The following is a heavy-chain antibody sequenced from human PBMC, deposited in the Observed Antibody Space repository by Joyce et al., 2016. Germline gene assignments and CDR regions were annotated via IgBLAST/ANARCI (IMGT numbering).Heavy chain of an antibody. J-gene: IGHJ4*02. V-gene: IGHV4-34*01. CDR3: ARGEDYYGSEEY. Sequence: QVQVQQWGAGLLKPSETLSLTCAVYGGSSSAYSWGWIGQPPGKGLEWIGEIDHYGSTKFNPSLKSRVMISVDTSKNQVSLKVNSVTAADTAVYYCARGEDYYGSEEYWGQGTLVTVSS. CDR2: IDHYGST. CDR1: GGSSSAYS. D-gene: IGHD3-10*01.